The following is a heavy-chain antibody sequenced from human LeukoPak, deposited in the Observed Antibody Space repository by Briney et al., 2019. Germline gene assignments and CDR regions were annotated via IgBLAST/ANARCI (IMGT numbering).Heavy chain of an antibody. Sequence: GGSLSLSCAASGFAFSGYVMTWVRQAPGKGLDWISGITGDGIHAYYADSVKGRFTISRDNSKNTLYLQMNNLRAEDTALYFCAKDGLYFDGSTHIYHLATWGQRTVVALSS. CDR2: ITGDGIHA. J-gene: IGHJ5*02. V-gene: IGHV3-23*01. CDR1: GFAFSGYV. CDR3: AKDGLYFDGSTHIYHLAT. D-gene: IGHD3-9*01.